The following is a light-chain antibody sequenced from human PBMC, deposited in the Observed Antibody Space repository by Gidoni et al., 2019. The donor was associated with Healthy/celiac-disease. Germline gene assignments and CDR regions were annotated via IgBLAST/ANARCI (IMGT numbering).Light chain of an antibody. CDR1: PGISNY. V-gene: IGKV1-27*01. J-gene: IGKJ4*01. Sequence: QMTQSPSSLSASGGDRVTITCRASPGISNYLAWYQQTPGKVPNLLIYAASTLQSGVPSRFSGSGSGTDFTLTISSLQPEDVATDYCQEYNSAPRTFGGGTKVEIK. CDR3: QEYNSAPRT. CDR2: AAS.